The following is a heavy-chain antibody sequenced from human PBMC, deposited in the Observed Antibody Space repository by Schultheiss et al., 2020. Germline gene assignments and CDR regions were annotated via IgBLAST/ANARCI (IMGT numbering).Heavy chain of an antibody. Sequence: SETLSLTCTVSGGSISSYYWSWIRQPPGKGLEWIGEINHSGSTNYNPSLKSRVTISVDTSKNQFSLKLSSVTAADTAVYYCARGRVVRGLKSRDAFDIWGQGTMVTVSS. D-gene: IGHD3-10*01. V-gene: IGHV4-34*01. CDR3: ARGRVVRGLKSRDAFDI. J-gene: IGHJ3*02. CDR2: INHSGST. CDR1: GGSISSYY.